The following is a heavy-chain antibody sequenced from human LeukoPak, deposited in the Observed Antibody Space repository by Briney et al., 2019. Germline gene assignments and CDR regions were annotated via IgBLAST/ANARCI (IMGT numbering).Heavy chain of an antibody. Sequence: SETLSLTCAVYGASYNAYYWSWIRQPPGKGLEWIGDIDHRGTATYDPSLKSRLTITADASKTKFSLKLSSLTATDTAVYYCARLRGGVQLWGDWGQGTLVTVSA. V-gene: IGHV4-34*01. J-gene: IGHJ4*02. CDR1: GASYNAYY. D-gene: IGHD5-18*01. CDR2: IDHRGTA. CDR3: ARLRGGVQLWGD.